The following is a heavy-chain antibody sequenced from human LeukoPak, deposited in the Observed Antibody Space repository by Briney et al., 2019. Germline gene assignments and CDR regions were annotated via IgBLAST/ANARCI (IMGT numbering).Heavy chain of an antibody. CDR1: GFTFSSYS. Sequence: GGSLRLSCAASGFTFSSYSMNWVRQAPGKGLERVSSISSSSSYVYYADSVKGRFTISRDNAKNSLYLQMISLRAEDAAVYYCARDKVEMATIYYYGMDVWGKGTTVTVSS. CDR2: ISSSSSYV. J-gene: IGHJ6*04. V-gene: IGHV3-21*01. D-gene: IGHD5-24*01. CDR3: ARDKVEMATIYYYGMDV.